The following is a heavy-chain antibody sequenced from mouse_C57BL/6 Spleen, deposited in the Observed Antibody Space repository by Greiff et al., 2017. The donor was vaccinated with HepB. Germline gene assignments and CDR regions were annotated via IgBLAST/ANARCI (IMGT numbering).Heavy chain of an antibody. D-gene: IGHD3-1*01. Sequence: QVQLKQPGAELVKPGASVKMSCKASGYTFTSYWITWVKQRPGQGLEWIGDIYPGSGSTNYNEKFKSKATLTVDTSSSTAYMQLSSLTSEDSAVYYCARSGLGRGYYFDYWGQGTTLTVSS. CDR3: ARSGLGRGYYFDY. CDR1: GYTFTSYW. V-gene: IGHV1-55*01. CDR2: IYPGSGST. J-gene: IGHJ2*01.